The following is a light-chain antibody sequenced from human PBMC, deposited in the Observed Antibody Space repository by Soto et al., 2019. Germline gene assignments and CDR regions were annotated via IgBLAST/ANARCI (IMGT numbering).Light chain of an antibody. CDR1: QRVTFS. Sequence: DIQMTQSPSSLSASVGDRVAITCRTSQRVTFSLNWYQQKPGKAPKLLIFGASSLESGVPSRFSGGGSGTDFTLTISSLQPEDFATYYCQQSYNTPLTFGQGTRLEIK. J-gene: IGKJ5*01. CDR2: GAS. CDR3: QQSYNTPLT. V-gene: IGKV1-39*01.